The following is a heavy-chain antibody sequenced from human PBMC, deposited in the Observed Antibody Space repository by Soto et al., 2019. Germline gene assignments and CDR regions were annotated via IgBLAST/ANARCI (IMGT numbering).Heavy chain of an antibody. V-gene: IGHV1-18*04. CDR1: GYTFTSYG. CDR3: ARADIVVDLGWVDP. D-gene: IGHD2-15*01. J-gene: IGHJ5*02. Sequence: GAPVKVSCKASGYTFTSYGISWVRQPPGQGLEWMGWISASNGNTNYAQKLQGRVTMTTDTSTSTAYMELRSLRSDDTAVYYCARADIVVDLGWVDPWSQGNVVTVSS. CDR2: ISASNGNT.